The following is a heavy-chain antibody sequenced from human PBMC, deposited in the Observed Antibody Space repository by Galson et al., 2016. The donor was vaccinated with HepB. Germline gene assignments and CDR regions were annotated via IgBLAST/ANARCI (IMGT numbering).Heavy chain of an antibody. CDR3: WSGYNSGI. Sequence: SLRLSCAASGFRFSAYWLAWVRQAPGKGLEYVANINGDGSRTHYLDSAKGRFTISRDNAKNSVALQMDSLRADDTALYYCWSGYNSGIWGQGTRVTVSS. D-gene: IGHD6-19*01. J-gene: IGHJ3*02. CDR1: GFRFSAYW. V-gene: IGHV3-7*01. CDR2: INGDGSRT.